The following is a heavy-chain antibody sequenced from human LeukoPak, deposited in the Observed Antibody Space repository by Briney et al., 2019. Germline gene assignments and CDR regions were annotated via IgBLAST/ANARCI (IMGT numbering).Heavy chain of an antibody. D-gene: IGHD3-10*01. CDR2: ISGSGGST. J-gene: IGHJ4*02. CDR3: AKSRRFGELLYLDY. V-gene: IGHV3-23*01. Sequence: GGSLRLSCAVSGFTFSSYAMIWVRQAPGKGLEWVSAISGSGGSTYYADSVKGRFTISRDNSKNTLYLQMNSLRAEDTAVYYCAKSRRFGELLYLDYWGQGTLVTVSS. CDR1: GFTFSSYA.